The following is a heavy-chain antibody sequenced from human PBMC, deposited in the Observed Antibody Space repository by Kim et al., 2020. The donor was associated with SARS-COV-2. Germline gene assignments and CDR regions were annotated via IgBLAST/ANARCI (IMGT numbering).Heavy chain of an antibody. Sequence: GGSLRLSCIASGLTFNNAWMSWVRQAPGKGLEWVGRIKTKPEGGTTDYAAPVKGRFIVSRDDSKDILYLQMSNLKTEDTAVYYCVVVKYLWDDSQFNDWGQGALVTVSS. D-gene: IGHD3-22*01. J-gene: IGHJ4*02. CDR2: IKTKPEGGTT. CDR3: VVVKYLWDDSQFND. V-gene: IGHV3-15*01. CDR1: GLTFNNAW.